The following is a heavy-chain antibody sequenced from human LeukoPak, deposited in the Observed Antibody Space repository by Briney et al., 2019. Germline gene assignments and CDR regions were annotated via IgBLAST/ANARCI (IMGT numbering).Heavy chain of an antibody. CDR1: GGSFSGYY. Sequence: SETLSLTCAVYGGSFSGYYWSWIRQPPGKRLEWIGEINHSGSTNYNPSLKSRVTISVDTSKNQFSLKLSSVTAADTAVYYCARQRAYYGSGSYRYWGQGTLVTVSS. J-gene: IGHJ4*02. CDR2: INHSGST. D-gene: IGHD3-10*01. V-gene: IGHV4-34*01. CDR3: ARQRAYYGSGSYRY.